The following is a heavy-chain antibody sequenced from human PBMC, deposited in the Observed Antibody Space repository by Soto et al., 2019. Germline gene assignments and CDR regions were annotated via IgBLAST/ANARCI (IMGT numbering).Heavy chain of an antibody. CDR3: ARDGGYYGMDV. J-gene: IGHJ6*02. V-gene: IGHV4-31*03. D-gene: IGHD3-16*01. Sequence: SETLSLTCTVSGGSISTGGYYWSWIRQHPGKGLEWIGNSGSTYYNPSLKSRLTISVDTSKNQLSLKLSSVTVADTAVYYCARDGGYYGMDVWGQGTTVTVSS. CDR2: SGST. CDR1: GGSISTGGYY.